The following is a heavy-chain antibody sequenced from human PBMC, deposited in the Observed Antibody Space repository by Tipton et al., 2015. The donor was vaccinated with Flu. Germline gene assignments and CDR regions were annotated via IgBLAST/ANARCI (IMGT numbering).Heavy chain of an antibody. CDR2: IYYSGST. D-gene: IGHD3-3*01. J-gene: IGHJ4*02. Sequence: TLSLTCTVSGGSISSYYWSWIRQPPGKGLEWIGYIYYSGSTNYNPSLKSRVTISVDTPKNQFSLKLSSVAAADTAVYYCARPYDFWSGYFDYWGQGTLVTVSS. V-gene: IGHV4-59*08. CDR3: ARPYDFWSGYFDY. CDR1: GGSISSYY.